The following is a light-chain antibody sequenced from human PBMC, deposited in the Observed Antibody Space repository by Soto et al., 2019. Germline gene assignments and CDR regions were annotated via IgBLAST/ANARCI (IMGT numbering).Light chain of an antibody. V-gene: IGLV2-14*01. J-gene: IGLJ2*01. CDR1: SSDVGGYNY. Sequence: QSALTQPASVSGSPGQSITISCTGTSSDVGGYNYVSWYQQHPGKAPKLMIYDVSNRPSGVSNRFSGSKSGNTASLTISGLQAEDEADYYCSSYTSSSTHGVFGGATKLTVL. CDR3: SSYTSSSTHGV. CDR2: DVS.